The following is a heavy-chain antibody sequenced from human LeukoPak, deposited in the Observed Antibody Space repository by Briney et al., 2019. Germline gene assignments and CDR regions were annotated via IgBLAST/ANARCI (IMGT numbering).Heavy chain of an antibody. CDR1: GGTFRSYA. Sequence: SVKVSCKASGGTFRSYAISWVRQAPRQGLEWMGGIIPIFGTANYAQKFQGRVTITTDESTSTAYMELSSLRSEDTAVYYCARGPLGYYDSSGYSYYYYYYMDVWGKGTTVTVSS. CDR3: ARGPLGYYDSSGYSYYYYYYMDV. D-gene: IGHD3-22*01. V-gene: IGHV1-69*05. J-gene: IGHJ6*03. CDR2: IIPIFGTA.